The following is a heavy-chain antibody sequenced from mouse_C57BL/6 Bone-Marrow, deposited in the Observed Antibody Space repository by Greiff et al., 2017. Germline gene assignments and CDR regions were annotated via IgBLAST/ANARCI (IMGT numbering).Heavy chain of an antibody. Sequence: QVQLQQSGAELAKPGASVKLSCKASGYTFTSYWMHWVKQRPGQGLEWIGYINPSSGYTKYNQKFKDKATLTADKSSSTAYMQLSSLTYEDSAVYYCTRPPTVVGNYFDYWGQGTTLTVCS. CDR2: INPSSGYT. J-gene: IGHJ2*01. V-gene: IGHV1-7*01. CDR3: TRPPTVVGNYFDY. D-gene: IGHD1-1*01. CDR1: GYTFTSYW.